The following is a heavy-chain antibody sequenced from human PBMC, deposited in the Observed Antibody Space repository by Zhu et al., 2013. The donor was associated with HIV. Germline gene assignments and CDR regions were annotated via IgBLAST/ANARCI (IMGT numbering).Heavy chain of an antibody. D-gene: IGHD2-15*01. CDR1: GGSISSNNW. Sequence: QVQLQESGPGLVKPSGTLSLICAVSGGSISSNNWWTWVRQPPGRGLEWIGEIYHSGSANFNPSLKSRVTISVDKSKNQFSLRLTSVTAADTALYYCARKGYYYYYMDVWGKGTTVTVSS. CDR3: ARKGYYYYYMDV. CDR2: IYHSGSA. V-gene: IGHV4-4*02. J-gene: IGHJ6*03.